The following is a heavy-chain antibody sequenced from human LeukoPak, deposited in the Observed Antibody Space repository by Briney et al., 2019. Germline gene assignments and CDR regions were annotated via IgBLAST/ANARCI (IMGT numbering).Heavy chain of an antibody. CDR3: ARGLGYYDSSVGY. CDR2: IYYSGST. Sequence: SETLSLTCTVSGGSISSSSYYWGWIRQPPGKGLEWIGSIYYSGSTYYNPSLKSRVTISVDTSKNQFSLKLSSVTAADTAVYHCARGLGYYDSSVGYWGQGTLVTVSA. V-gene: IGHV4-39*07. CDR1: GGSISSSSYY. D-gene: IGHD3-22*01. J-gene: IGHJ4*02.